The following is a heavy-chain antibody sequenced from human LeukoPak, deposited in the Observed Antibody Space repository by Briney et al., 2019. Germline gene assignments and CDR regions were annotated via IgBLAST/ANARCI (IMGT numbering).Heavy chain of an antibody. V-gene: IGHV3-23*01. J-gene: IGHJ4*02. Sequence: GGSLRLSCAASGFTFSSYAMRWVRQAPGKGLEWFSSITGSGDTTYYADSVKGRFTISRDNSKNTLYLQMNSLRAEDTAVYYCADSNYWYPVDYWGQGTLVTVSS. CDR1: GFTFSSYA. CDR2: ITGSGDTT. D-gene: IGHD4-11*01. CDR3: ADSNYWYPVDY.